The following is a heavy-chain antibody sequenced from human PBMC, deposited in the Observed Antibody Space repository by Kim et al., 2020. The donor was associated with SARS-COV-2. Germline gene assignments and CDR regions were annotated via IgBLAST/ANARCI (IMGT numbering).Heavy chain of an antibody. Sequence: GTVKRRFTISRDNSKNTLYLQMNSLRAEDTAVYYCAEDRVKGDGDWDFDYWGRGTLVTVSS. J-gene: IGHJ4*02. D-gene: IGHD4-17*01. V-gene: IGHV3-23*01. CDR3: AEDRVKGDGDWDFDY.